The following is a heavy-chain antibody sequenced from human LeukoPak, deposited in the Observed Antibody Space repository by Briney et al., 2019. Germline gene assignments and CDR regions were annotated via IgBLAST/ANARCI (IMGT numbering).Heavy chain of an antibody. Sequence: GGSLRLSCAAPGFSFNNYAMNWVRQAPGKGLDWVPTVSYSGTDTYYADSVKGRFIISRDNSKKTVYLQMNSLRAEDTAVYYCAKGRGGNFFDYWGQGTLVTVSS. J-gene: IGHJ4*02. CDR2: VSYSGTDT. D-gene: IGHD4-23*01. CDR3: AKGRGGNFFDY. CDR1: GFSFNNYA. V-gene: IGHV3-23*01.